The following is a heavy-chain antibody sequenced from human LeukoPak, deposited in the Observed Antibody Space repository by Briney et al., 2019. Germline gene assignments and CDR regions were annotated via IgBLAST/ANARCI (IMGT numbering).Heavy chain of an antibody. J-gene: IGHJ3*01. CDR2: ISHSGRA. CDR3: ARISSSNWYNERGAFDV. Sequence: PSETLSLTCAVYGGSFSGYYWTWIRQPPGKGLEWIGEISHSGRANYNPSLKSRVTISVDTSKNQFSLKLRSVTAADTAVYYCARISSSNWYNERGAFDVWGQGTMVTVSS. V-gene: IGHV4-34*01. D-gene: IGHD6-13*01. CDR1: GGSFSGYY.